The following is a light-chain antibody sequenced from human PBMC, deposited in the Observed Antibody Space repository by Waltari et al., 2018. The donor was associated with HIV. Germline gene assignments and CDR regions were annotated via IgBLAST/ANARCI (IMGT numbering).Light chain of an antibody. Sequence: EIVMTQSPATLSVSPGERATLSCRASQTVSSNLAWYQQKPGQAPRLLIHGASSRATGVPARFSGSGSGTEFTLTISSLQSEDSAIYYCQQYNNWPPTFGQGARLEIQ. CDR1: QTVSSN. CDR3: QQYNNWPPT. J-gene: IGKJ2*01. V-gene: IGKV3-15*01. CDR2: GAS.